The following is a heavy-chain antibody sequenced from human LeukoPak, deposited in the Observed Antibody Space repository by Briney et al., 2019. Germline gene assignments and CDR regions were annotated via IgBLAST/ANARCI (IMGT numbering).Heavy chain of an antibody. J-gene: IGHJ6*02. Sequence: GGSLRLSCAASGFTFTDYAMSWVRQAPGRGLQWVSGINDIGSRTYYEDSVKGRFTISRDNSKNRLYLQMNSLRAEDAALYYCTKGYCSVSTCLEPYYGMDVWGLGTTVTVSS. CDR3: TKGYCSVSTCLEPYYGMDV. D-gene: IGHD2-15*01. CDR2: INDIGSRT. CDR1: GFTFTDYA. V-gene: IGHV3-23*01.